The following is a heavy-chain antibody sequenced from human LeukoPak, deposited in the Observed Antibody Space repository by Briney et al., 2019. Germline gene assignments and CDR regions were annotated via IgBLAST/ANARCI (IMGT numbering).Heavy chain of an antibody. Sequence: SETLSLTCTVSGGSISSSSYYWGWIRQPPGKGLEWIGSIYYSGSTYYNPSLKSRVTISVDTSKNQFSLKLSSVTAADTAVYYCARHAWKGAFDIWGQGTMVTVSS. V-gene: IGHV4-39*01. J-gene: IGHJ3*02. D-gene: IGHD1-1*01. CDR3: ARHAWKGAFDI. CDR1: GGSISSSSYY. CDR2: IYYSGST.